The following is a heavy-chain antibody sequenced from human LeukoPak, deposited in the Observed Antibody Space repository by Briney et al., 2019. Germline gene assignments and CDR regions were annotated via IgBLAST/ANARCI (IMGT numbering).Heavy chain of an antibody. D-gene: IGHD6-13*01. Sequence: SETLSLTCTVSGGSISSGGYYWSWIRQHPGKGLEWLGYIYYSGSTYYNPSLKSRVTISVDTSKNQFSLKLSSVTAADTAVYYCARGYSSSWYGYWFDPWGQGTLVTVSS. CDR1: GGSISSGGYY. CDR2: IYYSGST. V-gene: IGHV4-31*03. J-gene: IGHJ5*02. CDR3: ARGYSSSWYGYWFDP.